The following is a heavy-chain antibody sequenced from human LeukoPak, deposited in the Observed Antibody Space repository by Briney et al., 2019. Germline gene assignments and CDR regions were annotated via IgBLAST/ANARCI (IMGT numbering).Heavy chain of an antibody. D-gene: IGHD1-7*01. V-gene: IGHV4-30-2*01. CDR3: ARADWNYYFDY. J-gene: IGHJ4*02. CDR2: IYHSGST. CDR1: GGSISSGGYS. Sequence: SETLSLTCAVSGGSISSGGYSWSWIRQPPGKGLEWIGYIYHSGSTYYNPSLKSRVTISVDRSKNQFSLKLSSVTAADTAVYYCARADWNYYFDYWGQGTPVTVSS.